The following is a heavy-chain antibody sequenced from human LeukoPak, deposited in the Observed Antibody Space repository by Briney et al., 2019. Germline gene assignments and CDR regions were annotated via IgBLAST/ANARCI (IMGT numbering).Heavy chain of an antibody. CDR3: ATYTEDYSGPAFAP. J-gene: IGHJ5*02. CDR2: IHYSGNT. V-gene: IGHV4-39*07. D-gene: IGHD3-16*01. Sequence: SETLSLTCTVSGGSISSSIHYWGWVRQSPRKGLEWTGTIHYSGNTYYNPSLRSRLTISLDTSNNQFSLKLSSVTAADTAVYYCATYTEDYSGPAFAPWGQGTLVIVSS. CDR1: GGSISSSIHY.